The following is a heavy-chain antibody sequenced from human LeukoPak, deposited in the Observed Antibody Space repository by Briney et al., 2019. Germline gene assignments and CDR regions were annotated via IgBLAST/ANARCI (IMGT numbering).Heavy chain of an antibody. CDR1: GGSISSYY. Sequence: PSETLSLTCTVSGGSISSYYWSWIRQPPGKGLEWIGYIYYSGSTNYNPSLKSRVTISVDTSKNQFSLKLSSVTAADTAVYYCARILRYHAFDIWGQGTMVTVSS. D-gene: IGHD3-16*01. V-gene: IGHV4-59*08. CDR2: IYYSGST. J-gene: IGHJ3*02. CDR3: ARILRYHAFDI.